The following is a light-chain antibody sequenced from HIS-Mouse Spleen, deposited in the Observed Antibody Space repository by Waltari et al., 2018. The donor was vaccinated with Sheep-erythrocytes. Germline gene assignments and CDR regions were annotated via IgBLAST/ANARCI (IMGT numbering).Light chain of an antibody. CDR2: EVS. Sequence: QSALTQPPSASGSPGQSFTISCTGTSRDVGGSHYVSWYQQHPGKAPKLMIYEVSKRPSGVPDRFSGSKSGNTASLTVSGLQAEDEADYYCSSYAGSNNWVFGGGTKLTVL. J-gene: IGLJ3*02. V-gene: IGLV2-8*01. CDR3: SSYAGSNNWV. CDR1: SRDVGGSHY.